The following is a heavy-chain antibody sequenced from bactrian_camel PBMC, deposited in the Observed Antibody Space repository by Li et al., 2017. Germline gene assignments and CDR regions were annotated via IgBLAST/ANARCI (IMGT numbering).Heavy chain of an antibody. Sequence: HVQLVESGGGLVQPGGALGLTCTMPESIARTYCTGWYRQIPGKERGPVAVFDVDGSQAYTSSVKGRFTIFKDSAKNTIYLIMRDLKPEDTAMYYCAALYYCATDWPSPGGGDWYFGIGQLGQGTQVTVS. CDR2: FDVDGSQ. CDR1: ESIARTYC. D-gene: IGHD3*01. J-gene: IGHJ4*01. V-gene: IGHV3S53*01.